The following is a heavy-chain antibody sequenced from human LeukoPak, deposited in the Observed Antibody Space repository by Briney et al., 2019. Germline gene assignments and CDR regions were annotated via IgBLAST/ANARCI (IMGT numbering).Heavy chain of an antibody. J-gene: IGHJ4*02. D-gene: IGHD3-22*01. Sequence: SETLSLTCTVSGGSISSYYWSWIRQPPGKGLEWIGYIYYSGNTNYNPSLKSRVTISVDTSKNQFSLKLRSVTAADTAVYYCARWDYYDSSGGYYFEYWGQGNLVTVSS. V-gene: IGHV4-59*01. CDR1: GGSISSYY. CDR3: ARWDYYDSSGGYYFEY. CDR2: IYYSGNT.